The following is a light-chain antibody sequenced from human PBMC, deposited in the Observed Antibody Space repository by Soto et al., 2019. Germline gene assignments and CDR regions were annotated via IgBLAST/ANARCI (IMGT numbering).Light chain of an antibody. V-gene: IGKV1-5*03. CDR3: QQYNDYSWT. CDR1: KSIGIW. Sequence: IQMTQSPSTLSASVGDRVAITCRASKSIGIWLAWYQQKPGKAPRFLIYKASSLESGVPSRFSGSGYGTESTLTISSLQPNDFATYYCQQYNDYSWTFGQGTKVEIK. CDR2: KAS. J-gene: IGKJ1*01.